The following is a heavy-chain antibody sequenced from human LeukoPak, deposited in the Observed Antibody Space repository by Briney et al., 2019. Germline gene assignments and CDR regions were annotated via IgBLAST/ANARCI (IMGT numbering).Heavy chain of an antibody. CDR2: VIPIFGTA. Sequence: SVKVSCKASGGTFSSYAISWVRQAPGQGLEWMGGVIPIFGTANYAQKFQGRVTITTDESTSTAYMELSSLRSEDTAVYYCASTYCTNGVCYAGPFDYWGQGTLVTVSS. D-gene: IGHD2-8*01. V-gene: IGHV1-69*05. CDR1: GGTFSSYA. CDR3: ASTYCTNGVCYAGPFDY. J-gene: IGHJ4*02.